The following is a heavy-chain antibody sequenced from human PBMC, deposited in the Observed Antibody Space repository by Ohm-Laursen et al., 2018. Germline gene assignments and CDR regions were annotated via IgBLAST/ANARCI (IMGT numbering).Heavy chain of an antibody. J-gene: IGHJ4*02. D-gene: IGHD3-22*01. CDR1: GGSISSYY. CDR2: IYYSGST. CDR3: ARSSGDYDSSGYYSPFDY. V-gene: IGHV4-59*01. Sequence: GTLSLTCTVSGGSISSYYWSWIRQPPGKGLEWIGYIYYSGSTNYNPSLKSRVTISVDTSKNQFSLKLSSVTAADTAVYYCARSSGDYDSSGYYSPFDYWGQGTLVTVSS.